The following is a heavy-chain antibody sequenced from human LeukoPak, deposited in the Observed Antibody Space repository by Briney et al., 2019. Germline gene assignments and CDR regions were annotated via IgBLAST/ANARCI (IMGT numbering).Heavy chain of an antibody. CDR2: IYYSGST. J-gene: IGHJ2*01. Sequence: SETPSLTCTVSGGSLSSYYWSWIRQPPGRGLEWIGYIYYSGSTTYNPSLRSRVTISVDTSKNQFSLKLSSVTAADTAAYYCARVFYYGSGTFDLWGRGTLVTVSS. CDR3: ARVFYYGSGTFDL. CDR1: GGSLSSYY. D-gene: IGHD3-10*01. V-gene: IGHV4-59*01.